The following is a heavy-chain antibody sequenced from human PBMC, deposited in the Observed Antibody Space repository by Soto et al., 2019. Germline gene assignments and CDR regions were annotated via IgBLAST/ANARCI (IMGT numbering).Heavy chain of an antibody. CDR2: LSGSGGST. CDR1: GFTVSSDY. Sequence: GGSLRLSCAASGFTVSSDYMSWVRQAPGKGLEWVSTLSGSGGSTYYADSVKGRFTISRDNSKNTLYLQMNSLRAEDTAVYYCAKDTVPVATPWFDPWGQGTLVTVSS. J-gene: IGHJ5*02. CDR3: AKDTVPVATPWFDP. D-gene: IGHD2-2*01. V-gene: IGHV3-23*01.